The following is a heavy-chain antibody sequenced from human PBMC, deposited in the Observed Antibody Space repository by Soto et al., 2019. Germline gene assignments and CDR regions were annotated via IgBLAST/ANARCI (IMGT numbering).Heavy chain of an antibody. V-gene: IGHV3-21*01. Sequence: KAGGSLRLSCAASGFTFTRYSMNWVRQAPGKGLEWVSSISSPTNYIYYADSMKGRFTVSRDNAKNSVYLEMNSLSAEDTAVYYCARESEDLTSNFDYWGQGTLVTVSS. CDR2: ISSPTNYI. J-gene: IGHJ4*02. CDR1: GFTFTRYS. CDR3: ARESEDLTSNFDY.